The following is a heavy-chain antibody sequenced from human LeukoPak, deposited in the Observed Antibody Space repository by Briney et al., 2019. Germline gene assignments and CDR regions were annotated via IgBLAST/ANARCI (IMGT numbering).Heavy chain of an antibody. CDR1: GYTFTGYY. CDR2: INPNSGGT. J-gene: IGHJ6*02. Sequence: ASVKVSCKASGYTFTGYYMLWVGQAPGQGLEWMGWINPNSGGTNYAQKFQGRVTMTRDTSISTAYIELSRLRSDDTAVYYCARLLRETYYDILTGYYTGYYYYGMDVWGQGTTVTVSS. CDR3: ARLLRETYYDILTGYYTGYYYYGMDV. V-gene: IGHV1-2*02. D-gene: IGHD3-9*01.